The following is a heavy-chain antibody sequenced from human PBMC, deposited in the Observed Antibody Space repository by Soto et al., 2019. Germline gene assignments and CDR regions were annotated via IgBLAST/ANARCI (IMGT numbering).Heavy chain of an antibody. D-gene: IGHD6-19*01. J-gene: IGHJ4*02. CDR2: IYHTGTT. Sequence: QVQLQESDPGLVKPSGTLSLTCAVSGGSISDNWWSWVRHLPGKGLEWIGEIYHTGTTHYNPSLWNRVTKSIDKSKNQFSLKLSAVTAADTAVYYCARHIAVPRTRGFDFWGQGTLVTVSS. V-gene: IGHV4-4*02. CDR1: GGSISDNW. CDR3: ARHIAVPRTRGFDF.